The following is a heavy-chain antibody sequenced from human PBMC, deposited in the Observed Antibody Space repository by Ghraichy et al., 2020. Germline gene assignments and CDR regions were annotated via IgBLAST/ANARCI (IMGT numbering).Heavy chain of an antibody. CDR2: INHSGST. Sequence: SETLSLTCAVYGGSFSGYYWSWIRQPPGKGLEWIGEINHSGSTNYNPSLKSRVTISVDTSKNQFSLKLSSVTAADTAVYYCARGYLRYRYYGMDVWGQGTTVTVSS. CDR3: ARGYLRYRYYGMDV. CDR1: GGSFSGYY. V-gene: IGHV4-34*01. J-gene: IGHJ6*02. D-gene: IGHD3-9*01.